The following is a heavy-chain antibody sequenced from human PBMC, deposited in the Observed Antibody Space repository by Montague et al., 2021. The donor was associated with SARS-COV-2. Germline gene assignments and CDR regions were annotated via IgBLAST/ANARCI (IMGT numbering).Heavy chain of an antibody. D-gene: IGHD3-16*01. CDR3: ARTGLSGGVWFDP. J-gene: IGHJ5*02. CDR1: GVSISIGTYY. V-gene: IGHV4-61*02. Sequence: TLSLTCTVSGVSISIGTYYWSWIRQPPGKGLEWIGRVYTSGSTNYNPSLESRVTLSVDTSKNQFSLKLRSVTAADTAVYFCARTGLSGGVWFDPWGQGTMVAVSS. CDR2: VYTSGST.